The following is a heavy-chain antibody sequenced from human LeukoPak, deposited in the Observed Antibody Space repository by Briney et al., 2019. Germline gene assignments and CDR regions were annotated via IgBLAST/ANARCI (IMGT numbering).Heavy chain of an antibody. CDR2: IYYSGST. D-gene: IGHD1-26*01. CDR3: ARSGVMGATNDAFDI. V-gene: IGHV4-61*01. CDR1: GGSISSGSYY. J-gene: IGHJ3*02. Sequence: TSETLSLTCTVSGGSISSGSYYWSWIRQPPGKGLEWIGYIYYSGSTNYNPSLKSRVTISVDTSKNQFSLKLSSVTGADTAVYYCARSGVMGATNDAFDIWGQGTMVTVSS.